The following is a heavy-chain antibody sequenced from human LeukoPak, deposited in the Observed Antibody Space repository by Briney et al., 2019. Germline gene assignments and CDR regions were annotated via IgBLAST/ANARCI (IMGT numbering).Heavy chain of an antibody. Sequence: GESLKISCKGSGYSFTSYWISWARQMPGKGLEWMGRIDPSDSFTNYSPSFQGHVTISADKSISTAYLQWSSLKASDTAMYYCARHLPSSGWYYFDYWGQGTLVTVSS. CDR1: GYSFTSYW. V-gene: IGHV5-10-1*01. CDR3: ARHLPSSGWYYFDY. D-gene: IGHD6-19*01. CDR2: IDPSDSFT. J-gene: IGHJ4*02.